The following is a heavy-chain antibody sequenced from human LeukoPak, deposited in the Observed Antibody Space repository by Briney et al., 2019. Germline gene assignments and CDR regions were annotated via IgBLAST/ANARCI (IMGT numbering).Heavy chain of an antibody. J-gene: IGHJ4*02. Sequence: PGGSLRLSCAASGFTFSSYSMNWVRQAPGKGLEWVSYISSSSSTIYYADSVKGRFTISRDNAKNSLYLQMNSLRAEDTAVYYCARVSGSYYGDWGQGTLVTVSS. CDR2: ISSSSSTI. CDR1: GFTFSSYS. V-gene: IGHV3-48*01. D-gene: IGHD1-26*01. CDR3: ARVSGSYYGD.